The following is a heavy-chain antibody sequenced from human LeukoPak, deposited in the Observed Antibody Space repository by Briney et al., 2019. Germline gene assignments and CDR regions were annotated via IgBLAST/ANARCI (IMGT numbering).Heavy chain of an antibody. J-gene: IGHJ6*02. CDR3: ARETYYETYGMDV. V-gene: IGHV1-69*13. D-gene: IGHD3-3*01. Sequence: ASVKVSCKTSGGTYSRFAISWVRQAPGQGLAWMGGIIPIFGPANYAQKFQGRVTITADESTSTAYMELSSLRSEDTALYYCARETYYETYGMDVWGQGTTVTVSS. CDR2: IIPIFGPA. CDR1: GGTYSRFA.